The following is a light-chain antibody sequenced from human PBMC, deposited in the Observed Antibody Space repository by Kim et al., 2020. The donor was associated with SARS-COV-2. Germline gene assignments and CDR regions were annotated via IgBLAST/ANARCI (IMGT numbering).Light chain of an antibody. J-gene: IGLJ3*02. V-gene: IGLV3-1*01. CDR1: KLGEKY. CDR3: QAWDNTWV. CDR2: QDT. Sequence: SYELTQPPSVSVSPGQTVTITCSGDKLGEKYSSWYQQQPGQAPVLVIYQDTKRPSGIPERFSGSNSGNTATLTISGAQAMDEADYYCQAWDNTWVFGGGTKLPVL.